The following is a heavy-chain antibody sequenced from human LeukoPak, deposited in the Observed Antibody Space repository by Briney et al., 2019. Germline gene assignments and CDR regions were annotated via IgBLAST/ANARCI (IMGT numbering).Heavy chain of an antibody. Sequence: SVKVSCKASGGTFSSYAISWVRQAPGQGLEWMGGIIPIFGTANYAQKFQGRVTITADESTSTAYMELSSLRSEDTAVYFCAADLPYSNYGPLDYWGQGTLVTVSS. CDR2: IIPIFGTA. D-gene: IGHD4-11*01. J-gene: IGHJ4*02. CDR3: AADLPYSNYGPLDY. CDR1: GGTFSSYA. V-gene: IGHV1-69*13.